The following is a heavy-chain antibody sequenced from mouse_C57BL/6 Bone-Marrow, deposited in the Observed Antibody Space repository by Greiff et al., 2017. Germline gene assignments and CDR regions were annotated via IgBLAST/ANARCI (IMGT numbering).Heavy chain of an antibody. D-gene: IGHD1-2*01. Sequence: EVHLVESGGGLVQPGGSLKLSCAASGFTFSDYYMYWVRQTPEKRLEWVAYISNGGGSTYYPDTVKGRFTISRDNAKNTLYLQMSRLKSEDTAMYYCARHDGRDFDYWGQGTTLTVSS. CDR2: ISNGGGST. J-gene: IGHJ2*01. V-gene: IGHV5-12*01. CDR1: GFTFSDYY. CDR3: ARHDGRDFDY.